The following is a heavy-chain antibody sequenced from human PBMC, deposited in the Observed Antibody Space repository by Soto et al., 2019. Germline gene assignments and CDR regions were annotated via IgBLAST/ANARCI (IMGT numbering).Heavy chain of an antibody. CDR3: ARDRGYSGSLYYYYGMDV. CDR1: GGSISSGDYY. J-gene: IGHJ6*02. V-gene: IGHV4-30-4*01. D-gene: IGHD5-12*01. Sequence: QVQLQESGPGLVKPSQTLSLTCTVSGGSISSGDYYWSWIRQPPGKGLEWIGYIYYSGSTYYNPSLKSRVTISVDTSKNQFSLKLSSVTAADTAVYYCARDRGYSGSLYYYYGMDVWGQGTTVTVSS. CDR2: IYYSGST.